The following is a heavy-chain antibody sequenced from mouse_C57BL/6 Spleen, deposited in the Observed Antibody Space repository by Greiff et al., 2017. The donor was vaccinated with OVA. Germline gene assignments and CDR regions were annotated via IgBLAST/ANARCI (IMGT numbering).Heavy chain of an antibody. CDR2: IYPGDGDT. V-gene: IGHV1-80*01. CDR3: ARRYGSSYAYAMDY. CDR1: GYAFSSYW. J-gene: IGHJ4*01. Sequence: VKLQESGAELVKPGASVKISCKASGYAFSSYWMNWVKQRPGKGLEWIGQIYPGDGDTNYNGKFKGKATLTADKSSSTAYMQLSSLTSEDSAVYFCARRYGSSYAYAMDYWGQGTSVTVSS. D-gene: IGHD1-1*01.